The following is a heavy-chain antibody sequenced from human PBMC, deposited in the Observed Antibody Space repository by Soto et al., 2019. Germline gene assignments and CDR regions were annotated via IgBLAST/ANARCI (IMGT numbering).Heavy chain of an antibody. CDR2: ILYDGSNK. V-gene: IGHV3-30*18. CDR1: AVTFSSYW. Sequence: GGSRRLAWAPCAVTFSSYWRHWRRQAPRKRLEWGAVILYDGSNKYYPHPVKGRFTISRDNSQTTLSLQMNSLRAEDTAVYYCAKDPITAAGKKYYYYYGMDVWGQGTTVTVSS. CDR3: AKDPITAAGKKYYYYYGMDV. D-gene: IGHD6-13*01. J-gene: IGHJ6*02.